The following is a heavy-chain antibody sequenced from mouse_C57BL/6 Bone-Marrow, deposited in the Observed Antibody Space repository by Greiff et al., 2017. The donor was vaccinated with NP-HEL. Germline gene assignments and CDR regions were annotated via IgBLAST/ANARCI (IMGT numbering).Heavy chain of an antibody. D-gene: IGHD1-1*01. CDR3: TREEATVVATDWYFDV. CDR1: GFTFSSYA. J-gene: IGHJ1*03. CDR2: ISSGGDYI. V-gene: IGHV5-9-1*02. Sequence: EVQGVESGEGLVKPGGSLKLSCAASGFTFSSYAMSWVRQTPEKRLEWVAYISSGGDYIYYADTVKGRFTISRDNARKTLYLQMSSLKSEDTAMYYCTREEATVVATDWYFDVWGTGTTVTVSS.